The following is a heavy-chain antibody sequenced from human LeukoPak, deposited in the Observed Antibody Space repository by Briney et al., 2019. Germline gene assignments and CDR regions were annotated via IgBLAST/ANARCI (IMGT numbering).Heavy chain of an antibody. CDR2: INPNSGGT. D-gene: IGHD6-13*01. Sequence: ASVQVSCQASGYTFTGYYMHWVRQAPGQGLEWMGWINPNSGGTNYAQKFQGRVTMTRDTSISTAYMELSRLRSDDTAVYYCARSNIGGVAAAGTSIWNYWGQGTLVTVSS. V-gene: IGHV1-2*02. CDR1: GYTFTGYY. CDR3: ARSNIGGVAAAGTSIWNY. J-gene: IGHJ4*02.